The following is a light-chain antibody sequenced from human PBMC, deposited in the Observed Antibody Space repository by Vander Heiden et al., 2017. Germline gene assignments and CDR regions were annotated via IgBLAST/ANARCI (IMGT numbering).Light chain of an antibody. CDR1: QSIHDY. J-gene: IGKJ1*01. Sequence: DIQMTQSPSFLSASVGDRVTITCRASQSIHDYLNWYQHKPGKAPKLLIYAASSLQSGVPSRFSGGGSGTDFTLTIDTLQTEDFATYYCQQSYSTPKTFGQGTKVEIK. CDR2: AAS. CDR3: QQSYSTPKT. V-gene: IGKV1-39*01.